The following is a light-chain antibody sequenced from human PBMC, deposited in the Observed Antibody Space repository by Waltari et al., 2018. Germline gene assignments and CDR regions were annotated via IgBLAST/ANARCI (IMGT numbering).Light chain of an antibody. V-gene: IGKV4-1*01. Sequence: DIVMTQSPDSLAVSMGERATIHCKSSQSVFYNYNNKDYLACYQQRPGQPPKLLISWASTRESGVPDRFSGSGSGTDFTLTISSLQAEDVAVYYCQQYYNNPLTFGGGTKVEI. J-gene: IGKJ4*01. CDR2: WAS. CDR1: QSVFYNYNNKDY. CDR3: QQYYNNPLT.